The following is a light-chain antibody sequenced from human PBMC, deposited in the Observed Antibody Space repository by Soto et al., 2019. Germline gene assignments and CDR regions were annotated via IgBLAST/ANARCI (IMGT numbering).Light chain of an antibody. CDR1: QGISSY. CDR2: AAS. CDR3: QQYNDNWT. V-gene: IGKV1-8*01. Sequence: AIRMTQSPSSFSASTGDRVTITCRASQGISSYLAWYQQKPGTAPKLLIYAASTLQSGVPSRFSGSGSGTEFTLTISSLQPDDSATYYCQQYNDNWTFGQGTKVDIK. J-gene: IGKJ1*01.